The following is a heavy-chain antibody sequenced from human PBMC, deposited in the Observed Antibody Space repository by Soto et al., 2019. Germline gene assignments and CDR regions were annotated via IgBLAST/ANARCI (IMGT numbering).Heavy chain of an antibody. CDR2: FYFDSNK. Sequence: PSETLSLTCTISGDSISGGKFYWGWIRQTPAKGLEWIGSFYFDSNKYYNPSFKSRVTLSVDAPKNQFFLRLKSVTVADTGVYYCAASPDETPQNLRWFCFDPWGQGTLVTVSS. CDR3: AASPDETPQNLRWFCFDP. J-gene: IGHJ5*02. CDR1: GDSISGGKFY. D-gene: IGHD2-15*01. V-gene: IGHV4-39*01.